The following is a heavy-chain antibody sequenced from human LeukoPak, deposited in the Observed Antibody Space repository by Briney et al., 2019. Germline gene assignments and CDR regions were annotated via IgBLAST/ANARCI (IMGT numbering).Heavy chain of an antibody. J-gene: IGHJ4*02. Sequence: PSGSLRLSCAASGVTFSSYAMHWIRQAPGKGLEWVGVISYDGSNNYYPDSVKGRFTISRDNSKNTLYLQMNSLRAEDTAVYYCARDRVEGTILTSYYFDYWGQGTLVTVSS. CDR3: ARDRVEGTILTSYYFDY. V-gene: IGHV3-30*04. CDR2: ISYDGSNN. CDR1: GVTFSSYA. D-gene: IGHD3-9*01.